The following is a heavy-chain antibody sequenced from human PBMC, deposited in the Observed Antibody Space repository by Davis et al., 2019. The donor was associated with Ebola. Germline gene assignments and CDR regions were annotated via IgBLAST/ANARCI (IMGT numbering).Heavy chain of an antibody. J-gene: IGHJ6*02. D-gene: IGHD3-9*01. V-gene: IGHV3-7*01. CDR2: IKQDGSEK. CDR3: AKGDFDWLLPPTYGMDV. CDR1: GFTFSSYW. Sequence: GGSLRLSCAASGFTFSSYWMSWVRQAPGKGLEWVANIKQDGSEKYYADSVKGRFTISRDNSKNTLYLQMNSLRAEDTAVYYCAKGDFDWLLPPTYGMDVWGQGTTVTVSS.